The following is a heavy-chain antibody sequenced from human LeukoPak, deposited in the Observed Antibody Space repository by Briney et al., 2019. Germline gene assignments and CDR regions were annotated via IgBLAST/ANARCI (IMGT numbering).Heavy chain of an antibody. D-gene: IGHD5-18*01. V-gene: IGHV3-30*02. J-gene: IGHJ4*02. Sequence: GGSLRLSCAASGFTFRSYGMHWVRQAPGKGLEWVAFIRYDGSNKYYADSVKGRFTISRDNSKNTLYLQMNSLRAEDSAVYYCAKDRDTALYYWGQGTLVTVSS. CDR3: AKDRDTALYY. CDR1: GFTFRSYG. CDR2: IRYDGSNK.